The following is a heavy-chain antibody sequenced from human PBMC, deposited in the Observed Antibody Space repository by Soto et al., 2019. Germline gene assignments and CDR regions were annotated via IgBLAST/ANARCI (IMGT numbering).Heavy chain of an antibody. Sequence: SETLSLTCTVSGDSISGGASFWSWIRQPPGKGLEWIANVYYSGSSYYNPSLKSRLTISVDTTKNQFSLQLKSMTAADTAVYYCAKLSCTTSTCYFPGWFDPWGQGTLVTVSS. CDR2: VYYSGSS. D-gene: IGHD2-2*01. J-gene: IGHJ5*02. V-gene: IGHV4-31*03. CDR1: GDSISGGASF. CDR3: AKLSCTTSTCYFPGWFDP.